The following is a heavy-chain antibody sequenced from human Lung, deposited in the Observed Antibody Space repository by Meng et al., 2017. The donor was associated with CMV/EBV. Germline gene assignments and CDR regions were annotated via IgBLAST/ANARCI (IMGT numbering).Heavy chain of an antibody. V-gene: IGHV3-11*01. D-gene: IGHD4-11*01. CDR2: ISSRGSIR. Sequence: LSCAASGFTCSEFPLTWIRQAPGKGLEWVSYISSRGSIRDYAASVKGRFTISWDYAKNSVYLQMNSLRAEDSAIYYCARAYSKTPDYWGRGTLVTVSS. CDR3: ARAYSKTPDY. CDR1: GFTCSEFP. J-gene: IGHJ4*02.